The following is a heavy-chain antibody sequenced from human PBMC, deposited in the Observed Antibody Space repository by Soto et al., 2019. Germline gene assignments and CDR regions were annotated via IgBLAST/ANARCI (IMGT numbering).Heavy chain of an antibody. D-gene: IGHD3-3*01. CDR1: GFTFSSYA. J-gene: IGHJ4*02. CDR3: AQARAQYYDFWSGYPVDY. Sequence: EVQLLESGGGLVQPGGSLRLSCAASGFTFSSYAMSWVRQAPGKGLEWVSAISGSGGSTYYADSVKGRFTISRDNSKNTLYLQMNSLRAEDTAVYYCAQARAQYYDFWSGYPVDYWGQGTLVTVSS. V-gene: IGHV3-23*01. CDR2: ISGSGGST.